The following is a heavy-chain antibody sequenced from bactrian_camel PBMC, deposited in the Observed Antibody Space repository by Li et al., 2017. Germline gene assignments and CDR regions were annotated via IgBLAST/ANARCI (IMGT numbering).Heavy chain of an antibody. D-gene: IGHD5*01. Sequence: HVQLVESGGDLVQHGGSLRLSCAVSGFTFSAAPMSWVRQSPGKGLEWVSSIYNVGSNTYYADSVKGRFTISRDDAEHTLSLQMNSLKSEDTALYYCAATSDGWFGFWEHWGKGTQVTVS. CDR3: AATSDGWFGFWEH. J-gene: IGHJ4*01. V-gene: IGHV3S7*01. CDR1: GFTFSAAP. CDR2: IYNVGSNT.